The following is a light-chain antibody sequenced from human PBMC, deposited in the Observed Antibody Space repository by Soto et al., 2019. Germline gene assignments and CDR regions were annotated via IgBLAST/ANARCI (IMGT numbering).Light chain of an antibody. J-gene: IGKJ1*01. CDR1: QSVSSTY. Sequence: EIVLTQSPGTLSLYPGERATLSCRASQSVSSTYLTWYQQKPGQAPRLLIYGASSRATGIPDRISGSGSGTDFTLTISRLEPEDFAVYYCQHFGSSFWTFGQGTKVEIK. CDR3: QHFGSSFWT. V-gene: IGKV3-20*01. CDR2: GAS.